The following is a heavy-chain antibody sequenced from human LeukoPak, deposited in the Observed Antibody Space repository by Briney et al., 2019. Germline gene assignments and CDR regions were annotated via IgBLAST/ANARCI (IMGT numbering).Heavy chain of an antibody. J-gene: IGHJ4*02. CDR3: ARDPYYYDSGIWGYFDY. D-gene: IGHD3-10*01. CDR2: IWYDGSNK. CDR1: GFTFSSYG. V-gene: IGHV3-33*01. Sequence: GGSLRLSCAASGFTFSSYGMHWVRQAPGKGLEWVAVIWYDGSNKYYADSVKGRFTISRDNSKNTLDVQMNSLRAEDTAVYYCARDPYYYDSGIWGYFDYWGQGTLVTVSS.